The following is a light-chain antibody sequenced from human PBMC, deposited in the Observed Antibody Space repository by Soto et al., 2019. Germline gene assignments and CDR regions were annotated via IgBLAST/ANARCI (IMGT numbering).Light chain of an antibody. CDR2: DST. Sequence: VLTQSPATLAVSRGERATLSCRASQCIPTPLAWHQQKTGQPPRLVVYDSTLRANGFPDRFGGSRSGTEFTLTINHLEPEGFAVYYCQQRNVWPPITCGQGTRLEI. V-gene: IGKV3-11*01. CDR1: QCIPTP. CDR3: QQRNVWPPIT. J-gene: IGKJ5*01.